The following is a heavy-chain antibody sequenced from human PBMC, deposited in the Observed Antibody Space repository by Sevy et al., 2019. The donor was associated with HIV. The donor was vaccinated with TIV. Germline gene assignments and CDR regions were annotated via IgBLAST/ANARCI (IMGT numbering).Heavy chain of an antibody. CDR2: IYYSGST. Sequence: SETLSLTCTVSGGSISSYYWSWIRQPPGKGLEWIGYIYYSGSTNYNPSLKSRVTISVDTSKNQFSLKLSSVTAADTAVYYCARASIAAAGILQYDYWGQETLVTVSS. D-gene: IGHD6-13*01. CDR1: GGSISSYY. V-gene: IGHV4-59*01. CDR3: ARASIAAAGILQYDY. J-gene: IGHJ4*02.